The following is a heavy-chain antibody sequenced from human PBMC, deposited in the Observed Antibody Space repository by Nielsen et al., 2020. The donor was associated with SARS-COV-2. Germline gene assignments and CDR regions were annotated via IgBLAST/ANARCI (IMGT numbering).Heavy chain of an antibody. J-gene: IGHJ6*03. CDR2: IFSNDEK. CDR3: ARSYSSGWYRYYYYYYMDV. D-gene: IGHD6-19*01. Sequence: SGPTLVKPTETLTLTCTVSGFSLSNARMGVSWIRQPPGKALEWLAHIFSNDEKSYSTSLKSRLTISKDTSKSQVVLTMTNMDPVDTATYYCARSYSSGWYRYYYYYYMDVWGKGTTVTVS. CDR1: GFSLSNARMG. V-gene: IGHV2-26*01.